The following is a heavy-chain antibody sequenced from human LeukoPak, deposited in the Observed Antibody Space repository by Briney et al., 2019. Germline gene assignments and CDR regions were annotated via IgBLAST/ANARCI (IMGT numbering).Heavy chain of an antibody. J-gene: IGHJ6*03. CDR1: GGSISSGGYY. CDR3: ARDADYSNPNYYYYMDV. Sequence: TLSLTCTVSGGSISSGGYYWSWIRQPPGKGLEWIGYIYHSGSTYYNPSLKSRVTISVDRSKNQFSLKLSSVTAADTAVYYCARDADYSNPNYYYYMDVWGKGTTVTVSS. CDR2: IYHSGST. V-gene: IGHV4-30-2*01. D-gene: IGHD4-11*01.